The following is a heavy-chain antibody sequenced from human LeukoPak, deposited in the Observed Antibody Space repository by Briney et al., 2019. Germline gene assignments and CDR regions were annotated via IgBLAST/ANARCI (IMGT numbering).Heavy chain of an antibody. V-gene: IGHV4-59*01. Sequence: PSETLSLTCTVSGGSISIYYWSWIRQSPGKGLEWIGSIYNSGSTNYNPSLKSRVTISVDTSKNQFSLKLNSVTAADTAVYYRARDRELGYWGQGTLVAVSS. CDR3: ARDRELGY. CDR1: GGSISIYY. D-gene: IGHD3-10*01. J-gene: IGHJ4*02. CDR2: IYNSGST.